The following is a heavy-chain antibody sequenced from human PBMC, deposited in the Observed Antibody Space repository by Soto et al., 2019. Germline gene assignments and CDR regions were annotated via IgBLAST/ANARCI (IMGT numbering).Heavy chain of an antibody. J-gene: IGHJ6*02. D-gene: IGHD3-3*01. Sequence: QVQLVQSGAEVKKPGSSVKVSCKASGGTFSSYAISWVRQAPGQGLEWMGGIIPIFGTANYAQKFQGRVTITADKSTSTPYMELSSLRSEDTAVYYCARRGESIFGVVMSYYYGMDVWGQGTTVTVSS. CDR1: GGTFSSYA. CDR2: IIPIFGTA. V-gene: IGHV1-69*14. CDR3: ARRGESIFGVVMSYYYGMDV.